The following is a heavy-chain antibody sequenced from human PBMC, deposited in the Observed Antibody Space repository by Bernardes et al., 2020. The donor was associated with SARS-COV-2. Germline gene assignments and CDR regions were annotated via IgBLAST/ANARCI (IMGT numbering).Heavy chain of an antibody. CDR3: AKGAIFGVVIAYFDY. Sequence: GGSLRLSCAASGFTFSNYALSWVRQTPGKGLEWVSGISAGGHSTYYADSVKGRFTISRDNSKNTLYLQMNSLRAEDTAIYYCAKGAIFGVVIAYFDYWGQGTLVTVSS. D-gene: IGHD3-3*01. J-gene: IGHJ4*02. V-gene: IGHV3-23*01. CDR1: GFTFSNYA. CDR2: ISAGGHST.